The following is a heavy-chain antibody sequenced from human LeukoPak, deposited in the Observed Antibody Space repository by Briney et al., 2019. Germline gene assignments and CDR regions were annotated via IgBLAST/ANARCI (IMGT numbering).Heavy chain of an antibody. J-gene: IGHJ4*02. CDR2: ISDSGST. Sequence: SETLSLTCTVSGGSIRGYSWSWLRQPPGKGLEWIGYISDSGSTYYNPSLKTRITISLDTSKNQFTLKLSSATAADTAVYYCARWGRPNFDYWGQGTLVTVSS. D-gene: IGHD7-27*01. CDR1: GGSIRGYS. V-gene: IGHV4-59*01. CDR3: ARWGRPNFDY.